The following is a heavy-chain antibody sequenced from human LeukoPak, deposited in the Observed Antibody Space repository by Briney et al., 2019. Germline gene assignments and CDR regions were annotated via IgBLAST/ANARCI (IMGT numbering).Heavy chain of an antibody. D-gene: IGHD3-3*02. Sequence: PGGSLRLSCAASGFTFDDYAMHWVRQAPGKGLEWIGYIYYSGSTYYNPSLKSRVTISVDTSKNQFSLKLSSVTAADTAVYYCARGVALNWFDPWGQGTLVTVSS. J-gene: IGHJ5*02. CDR2: IYYSGST. CDR3: ARGVALNWFDP. V-gene: IGHV4-59*01. CDR1: GFTFDDYA.